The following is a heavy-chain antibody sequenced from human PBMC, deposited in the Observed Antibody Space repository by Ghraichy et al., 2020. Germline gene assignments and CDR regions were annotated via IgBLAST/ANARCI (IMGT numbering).Heavy chain of an antibody. CDR3: ARMGYCCGGSCPPSWDDAFEI. J-gene: IGHJ3*02. CDR2: INPYNGNT. CDR1: GYTFTRYG. Sequence: ASVKVSCKASGYTFTRYGISWVRQAPGQGLEWMGWINPYNGNTNYAQKLQGRVTMTTDTSTSTAYMELRSLRSDDTAVYYCARMGYCCGGSCPPSWDDAFEIWGQGKMVTVSS. V-gene: IGHV1-18*01. D-gene: IGHD2-15*01.